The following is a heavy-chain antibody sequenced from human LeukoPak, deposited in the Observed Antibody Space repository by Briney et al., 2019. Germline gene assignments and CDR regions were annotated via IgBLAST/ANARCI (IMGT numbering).Heavy chain of an antibody. CDR3: ARHRDLSSSSGYYYYGMDV. CDR2: IYYSGST. V-gene: IGHV4-59*08. J-gene: IGHJ6*02. CDR1: GGSISSYY. Sequence: SETLSLTCTVSGGSISSYYWSWIRQPPGKGLEWIGYIYYSGSTNYNPSLKSRVTISVDTSKNQFSLKLSSVTAADTAVYYCARHRDLSSSSGYYYYGMDVWGQGTTVTVSS. D-gene: IGHD6-13*01.